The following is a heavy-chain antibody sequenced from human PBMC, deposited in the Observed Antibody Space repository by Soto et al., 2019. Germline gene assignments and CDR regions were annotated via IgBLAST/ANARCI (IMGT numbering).Heavy chain of an antibody. Sequence: GGSLRLSCAASGFTFSSYAMHWVRRAPGKGLEWVAVISYDGSNKYYADSVKGRFTISRDNSKNTLYLQMNSLRAEDTAVYYCARAYSSSWFLIDYWGQGTLVTVSS. CDR3: ARAYSSSWFLIDY. J-gene: IGHJ4*02. V-gene: IGHV3-30*04. CDR1: GFTFSSYA. D-gene: IGHD6-13*01. CDR2: ISYDGSNK.